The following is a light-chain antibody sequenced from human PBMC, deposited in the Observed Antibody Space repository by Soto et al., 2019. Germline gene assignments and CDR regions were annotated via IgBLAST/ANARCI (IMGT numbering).Light chain of an antibody. CDR2: WVS. Sequence: DVVMTQSPLSLPVTLGQPASISCRSSQGLVYEDGNTYLNWFQQRPGQSPRRLIYWVSNRDSGVPDRFSGSGSGSDFTLKISRVEAEDVGLYYCLQGTHWHWTFGQGTKVDIK. J-gene: IGKJ1*01. V-gene: IGKV2-30*01. CDR3: LQGTHWHWT. CDR1: QGLVYEDGNTY.